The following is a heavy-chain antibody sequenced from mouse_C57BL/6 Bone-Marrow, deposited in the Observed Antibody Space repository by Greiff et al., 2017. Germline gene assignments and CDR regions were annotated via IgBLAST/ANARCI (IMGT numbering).Heavy chain of an antibody. Sequence: QVQLQQSGAELVKPGASVKLSCKASGYAFSSSWMNWVKQRPGKGLEWIGPIYPGDGDTNYNGKFKGKATLTADKSSSTAYMQLSSLTSEDSAVYFCARRRGQDWYFDVWGTGTTVTVSS. CDR3: ARRRGQDWYFDV. D-gene: IGHD3-3*01. CDR2: IYPGDGDT. CDR1: GYAFSSSW. J-gene: IGHJ1*03. V-gene: IGHV1-80*01.